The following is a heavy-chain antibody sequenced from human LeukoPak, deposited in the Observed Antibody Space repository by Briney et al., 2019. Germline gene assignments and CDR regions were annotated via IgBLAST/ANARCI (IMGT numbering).Heavy chain of an antibody. CDR2: IQYDGSNK. Sequence: GSLRLSCAASGFIFSNYAMHWVRRAPGKGLEWVTFIQYDGSNKYYVDSVKGRFTISRHTSRNMLYLQMNSLRVEDTAVYYCAKEGIVPYFDYWGQGTLVTVSS. CDR1: GFIFSNYA. D-gene: IGHD1-26*01. V-gene: IGHV3-30*02. J-gene: IGHJ4*02. CDR3: AKEGIVPYFDY.